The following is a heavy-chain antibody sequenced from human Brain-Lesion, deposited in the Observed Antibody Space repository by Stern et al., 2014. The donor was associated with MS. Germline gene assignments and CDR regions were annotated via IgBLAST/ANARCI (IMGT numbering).Heavy chain of an antibody. CDR2: IKEDGTEK. Sequence: EVQLVESGGGLVQPGGSLRLSCAASGMTVSFSWMSWVRQAPGTGLEWAANIKEDGTEKFYVDSVKGRFTISRDNSKNTLYLQMNNLRVEDTAVYYCARDTWYGGCFDPWGQGTLVTVSS. V-gene: IGHV3-7*01. CDR1: GMTVSFSW. D-gene: IGHD6-13*01. CDR3: ARDTWYGGCFDP. J-gene: IGHJ5*02.